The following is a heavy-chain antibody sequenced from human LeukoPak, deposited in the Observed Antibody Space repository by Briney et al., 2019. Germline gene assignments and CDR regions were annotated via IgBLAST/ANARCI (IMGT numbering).Heavy chain of an antibody. CDR2: IKQDGSEK. CDR3: AELGITMIGGV. J-gene: IGHJ6*04. Sequence: GGSLRLSCVASGFTFSDYYMSWVRRPPGKGLEWVANIKQDGSEKYYVDSVRGRFTISRDNAKNSLFLQMNSLRAEDTAVYYCAELGITMIGGVWGKGTTVTISS. V-gene: IGHV3-7*01. D-gene: IGHD3-10*02. CDR1: GFTFSDYY.